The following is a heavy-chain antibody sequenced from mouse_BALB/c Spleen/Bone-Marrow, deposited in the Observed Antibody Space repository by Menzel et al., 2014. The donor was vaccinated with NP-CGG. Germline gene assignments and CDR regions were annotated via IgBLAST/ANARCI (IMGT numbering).Heavy chain of an antibody. J-gene: IGHJ2*01. CDR2: ISYSGGT. V-gene: IGHV3-8*02. CDR1: GDSITSGY. Sequence: VQLQQSGPSLVKPSQPLSLPCSVTGDSITSGYWNWIRKFPGNKLEYMGFISYSGGTYYNPSLRSRISITRDTSKNQYYLQLNSVTTEDTATYFCARTHYYGWFDSWGQGTTLTVSS. D-gene: IGHD1-2*01. CDR3: ARTHYYGWFDS.